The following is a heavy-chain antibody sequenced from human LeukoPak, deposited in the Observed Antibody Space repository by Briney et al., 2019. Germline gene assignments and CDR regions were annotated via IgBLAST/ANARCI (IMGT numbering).Heavy chain of an antibody. CDR2: MNPNSGNT. CDR3: ARGWGEPSEMDV. CDR1: GYTFTSYD. J-gene: IGHJ6*04. D-gene: IGHD7-27*01. Sequence: ASVKVSCKASGYTFTSYDINWVRQATGQGLEWMGWMNPNSGNTGYAQKFQGRVTITRNTSISTAYMELSNLRSEDTAVYYCARGWGEPSEMDVWGKGTTVTVSS. V-gene: IGHV1-8*03.